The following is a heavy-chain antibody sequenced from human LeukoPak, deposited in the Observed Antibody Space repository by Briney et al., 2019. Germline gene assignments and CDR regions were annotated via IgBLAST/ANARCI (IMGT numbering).Heavy chain of an antibody. D-gene: IGHD4-17*01. Sequence: GASVTVSFKASGYTFTIYGISWVRQAPGQGREWMGWISAYNGNTNYAQKLQGRVTMTTDTSTSTAYMELRSLRSDDTAVYYCARVDYGDYPFDYWGQGTLVTVSS. J-gene: IGHJ4*02. CDR3: ARVDYGDYPFDY. CDR2: ISAYNGNT. CDR1: GYTFTIYG. V-gene: IGHV1-18*04.